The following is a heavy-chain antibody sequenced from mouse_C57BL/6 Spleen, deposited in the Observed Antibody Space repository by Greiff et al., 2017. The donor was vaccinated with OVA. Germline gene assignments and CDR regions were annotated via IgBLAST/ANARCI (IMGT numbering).Heavy chain of an antibody. J-gene: IGHJ4*01. CDR2: ISYDGSN. CDR1: GYSITSGYY. V-gene: IGHV3-6*01. Sequence: EVKLQESGPGLVKPSQSLSLTCSVPGYSITSGYYWNWIRQFPGNKLEWMGYISYDGSNNYNPSLKNRIAITRDTSKNQFFLKLNSVTTEDTATYYCARGSSYDYAMDYWGQGTSVTVSS. D-gene: IGHD1-1*01. CDR3: ARGSSYDYAMDY.